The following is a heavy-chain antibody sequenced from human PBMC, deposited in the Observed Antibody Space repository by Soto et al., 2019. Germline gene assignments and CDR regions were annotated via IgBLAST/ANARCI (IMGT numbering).Heavy chain of an antibody. Sequence: QVQLQESGPGLVKPSGTLSLTCAVSGGSISSSNWWSWVRQPPGKGLEWIGEIYHSGSTNYNPSPASRVTISVYKSKNQFSLKLSAVTAADTAVYYCAGTHIVVVTAIDRWGQGTLVTVSS. D-gene: IGHD2-21*02. V-gene: IGHV4-4*02. CDR3: AGTHIVVVTAIDR. CDR1: GGSISSSNW. CDR2: IYHSGST. J-gene: IGHJ5*02.